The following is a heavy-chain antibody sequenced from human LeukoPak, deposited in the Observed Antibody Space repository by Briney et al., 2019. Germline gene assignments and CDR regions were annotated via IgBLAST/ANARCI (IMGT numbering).Heavy chain of an antibody. V-gene: IGHV3-23*01. D-gene: IGHD3-9*01. CDR3: ARYRVRYFDWLQPLDY. Sequence: GGTLRLSCAASGFIFRNYGMNWVRQPPGKGLEWVSGVSPNGETAYYADSVKGRFTISRDNSKNTVYLQVRSLGAEDTAVYYCARYRVRYFDWLQPLDYWGQGTLVTVSS. CDR1: GFIFRNYG. CDR2: VSPNGETA. J-gene: IGHJ4*02.